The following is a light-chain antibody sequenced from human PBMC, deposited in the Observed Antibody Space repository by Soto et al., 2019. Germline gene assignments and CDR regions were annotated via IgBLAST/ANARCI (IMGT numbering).Light chain of an antibody. Sequence: EIVMTQSPATLSVSPGERATLSCRASQSVSSNLAWYQQKPGQAPRLLIYGAYTRATGIPARFSGSGSGTEFPLTISSLQSEDFAVYYCQQYKNWPTFGGGTKVEIK. CDR1: QSVSSN. J-gene: IGKJ4*01. V-gene: IGKV3-15*01. CDR3: QQYKNWPT. CDR2: GAY.